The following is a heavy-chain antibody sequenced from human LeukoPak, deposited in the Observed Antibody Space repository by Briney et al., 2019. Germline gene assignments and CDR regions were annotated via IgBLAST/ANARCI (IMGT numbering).Heavy chain of an antibody. V-gene: IGHV3-21*01. CDR2: ISSISSSI. J-gene: IGHJ4*02. Sequence: GGSLRLSCAASGFTFSSYSMNWVRQAPGKGLEWVSSISSISSSIFYADSVKGRFTISRDSAKNSLYLQMNSLRAEDTAVYYCVRDSALSGTGYSAYDSEYWGQGTLVTVSS. CDR3: VRDSALSGTGYSAYDSEY. D-gene: IGHD5-12*01. CDR1: GFTFSSYS.